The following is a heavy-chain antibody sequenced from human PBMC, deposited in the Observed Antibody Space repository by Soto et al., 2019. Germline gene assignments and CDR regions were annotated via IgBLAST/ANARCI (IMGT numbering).Heavy chain of an antibody. Sequence: GVSVKGACKTSEVTFTGAAVEWGRQAPGKGLEWMGWISAYNGNTNYAQKLQGRGTMTTDTSTSTAYMELRSLRSDDKAVYYCARDGDYGDYRFDPWGQGTLVTVSS. CDR3: ARDGDYGDYRFDP. V-gene: IGHV1-18*01. D-gene: IGHD4-17*01. CDR2: ISAYNGNT. J-gene: IGHJ5*02. CDR1: EVTFTGAA.